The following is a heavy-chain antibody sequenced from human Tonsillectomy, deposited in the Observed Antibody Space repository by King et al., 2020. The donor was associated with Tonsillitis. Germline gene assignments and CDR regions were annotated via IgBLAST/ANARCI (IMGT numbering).Heavy chain of an antibody. CDR2: ISCTGGST. Sequence: VQLVESGGGLVQPGGSLRLSCAASGFTFSYYGMSWVRQAPGKGLEWVSVISCTGGSTYYADSVKGRFTISRDNSKNTLYLQMNSLRAEDTAVYYCAKDPTAHAAYYYYAMDVWGQGTTVTVSS. CDR3: AKDPTAHAAYYYYAMDV. CDR1: GFTFSYYG. V-gene: IGHV3-23*04. J-gene: IGHJ6*02.